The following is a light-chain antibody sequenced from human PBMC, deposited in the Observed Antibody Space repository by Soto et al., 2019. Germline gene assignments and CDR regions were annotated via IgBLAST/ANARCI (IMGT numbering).Light chain of an antibody. CDR3: HQYYSIPFT. Sequence: DIVMTQSPDSLAVYLGERATINCKSSQSVLYSSDNKNYLAWYQQKPGQPPKLLISWASTRESGVPDRFSGSGSGTDFTLTITSLQAEDVAVYSCHQYYSIPFTFGGGTKVEIK. V-gene: IGKV4-1*01. J-gene: IGKJ4*01. CDR1: QSVLYSSDNKNY. CDR2: WAS.